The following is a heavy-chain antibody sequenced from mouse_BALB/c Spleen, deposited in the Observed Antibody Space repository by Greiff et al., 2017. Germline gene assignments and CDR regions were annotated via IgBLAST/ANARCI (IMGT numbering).Heavy chain of an antibody. CDR1: GFTFSSYA. D-gene: IGHD3-1*01. CDR3: ARVGYGYWYFDV. V-gene: IGHV5-6-5*01. CDR2: ISSGGST. Sequence: EVKLQESGGGLVKPGGSLKLSCAASGFTFSSYAMSWVRQTPEKRLEWVASISSGGSTYYPDSVKGRFTISRDNARNILYLQMSSLRSEDTAMYYCARVGYGYWYFDVWGAGTTVTVSS. J-gene: IGHJ1*01.